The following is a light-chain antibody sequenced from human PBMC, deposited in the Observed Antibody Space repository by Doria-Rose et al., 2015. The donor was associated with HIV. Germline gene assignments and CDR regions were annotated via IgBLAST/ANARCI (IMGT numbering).Light chain of an antibody. Sequence: TQSPGTLSLSTGERATLSCRASQSFSSTYLAWYQQKPGQAPSLLIYDGSTRATGIPDRFSASGSGTDFTLTINRLEPEDFALYYCHQYGTSWTFGQGTKVGI. CDR1: QSFSSTY. V-gene: IGKV3-20*01. J-gene: IGKJ1*01. CDR2: DGS. CDR3: HQYGTSWT.